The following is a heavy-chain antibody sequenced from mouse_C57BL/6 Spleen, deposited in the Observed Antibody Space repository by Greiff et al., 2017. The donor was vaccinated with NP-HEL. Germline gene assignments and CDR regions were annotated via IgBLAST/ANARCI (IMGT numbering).Heavy chain of an antibody. V-gene: IGHV1-80*01. CDR1: GYAFSSYW. CDR3: ARSSYYGSSYDAMVY. J-gene: IGHJ4*01. Sequence: VQLQQSGAELVKPGASVKISCKASGYAFSSYWMNWVKQRPGKGLEWIGQIYPGDGDTNYNGKFKGKATLTADTYSSTAYMQLSRLTSEDSAVYFGARSSYYGSSYDAMVYWGQGTSVTVSS. CDR2: IYPGDGDT. D-gene: IGHD1-1*01.